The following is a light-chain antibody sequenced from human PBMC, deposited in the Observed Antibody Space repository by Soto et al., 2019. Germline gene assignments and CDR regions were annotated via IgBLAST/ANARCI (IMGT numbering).Light chain of an antibody. Sequence: QSALTQPASVSGSPGQSITISCTGTSSDIGSYNYVSWYQHHPDTAPKLLIYAVSDRPSGVPNRFSGSKSGNRASLTISRLQPEDEADYYCSSFTSASTLEFGGGTKVTVL. CDR3: SSFTSASTLE. J-gene: IGLJ2*01. V-gene: IGLV2-14*03. CDR1: SSDIGSYNY. CDR2: AVS.